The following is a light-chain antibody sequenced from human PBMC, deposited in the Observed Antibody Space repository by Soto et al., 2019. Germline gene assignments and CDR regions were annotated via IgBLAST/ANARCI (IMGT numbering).Light chain of an antibody. CDR3: QQVDKYPLT. Sequence: EIVITQSPATLPVSPGERATLSCRASQSLARDLAWYQQKPGQSPRLLIYGASAWATGIPASFSGSGSGAEFTLTISSLQSEDFAAYYCQQVDKYPLTFGEGTKVDIK. CDR2: GAS. V-gene: IGKV3-15*01. J-gene: IGKJ4*01. CDR1: QSLARD.